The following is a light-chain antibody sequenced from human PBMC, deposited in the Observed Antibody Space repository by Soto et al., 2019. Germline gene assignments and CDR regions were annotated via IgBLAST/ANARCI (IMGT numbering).Light chain of an antibody. Sequence: IQLTPSPSSLSASVGDRVTITCLASQDISKYLDWYQQKPGEAPRLLIYPASSLDAEVPSRFSGSGSGTDFALTITSLQAGDFATYYCQQYNSYSPTFGRGTKVDIK. J-gene: IGKJ1*01. CDR3: QQYNSYSPT. CDR2: PAS. V-gene: IGKV1-5*03. CDR1: QDISKY.